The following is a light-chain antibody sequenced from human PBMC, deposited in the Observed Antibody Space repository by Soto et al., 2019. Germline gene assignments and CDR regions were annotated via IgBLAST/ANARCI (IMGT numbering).Light chain of an antibody. J-gene: IGLJ1*01. CDR3: SSYTTSSAYV. CDR2: DVS. V-gene: IGLV2-14*01. Sequence: QSVLTQPASVSGSLGQSITISCTVTISDVGGYDYVSWYQQHPGKAPKLMIYDVSNRPSGVSNRFSGSKSGNTASLTISGLQADDEADYYCSSYTTSSAYVFGTGTKVTVL. CDR1: ISDVGGYDY.